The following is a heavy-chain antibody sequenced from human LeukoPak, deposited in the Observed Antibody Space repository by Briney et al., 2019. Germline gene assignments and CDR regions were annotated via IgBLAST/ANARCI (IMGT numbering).Heavy chain of an antibody. D-gene: IGHD6-13*01. CDR1: GGSFSGYY. J-gene: IGHJ4*02. Sequence: KPSETLSLTCAVYGGSFSGYYWSWIRQPPGKGLEWIGEINHSGSTNYNPSLKSRVTISVDTSKNQFSLKLSSVTAADTAVYYCARGTKGIAAASRALDYWGQGTLVTVSS. V-gene: IGHV4-34*01. CDR2: INHSGST. CDR3: ARGTKGIAAASRALDY.